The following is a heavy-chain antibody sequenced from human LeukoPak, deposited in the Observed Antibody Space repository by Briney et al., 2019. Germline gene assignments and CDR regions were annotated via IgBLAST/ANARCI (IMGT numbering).Heavy chain of an antibody. V-gene: IGHV4-30-4*08. CDR3: ASGVGATPY. D-gene: IGHD1-26*01. J-gene: IGHJ4*02. CDR1: GGSISSGDYY. Sequence: SQTLSLTCTVSGGSISSGDYYWSWIRQPPGKGLEWIGYIYYSGSTYYNPSLKSRVTISVYTSKNQFSLTLSSVTTADTAVYYCASGVGATPYWGQGTLVTVSS. CDR2: IYYSGST.